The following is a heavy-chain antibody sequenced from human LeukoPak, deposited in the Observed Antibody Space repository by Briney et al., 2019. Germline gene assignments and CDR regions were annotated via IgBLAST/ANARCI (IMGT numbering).Heavy chain of an antibody. CDR3: ARDTYYDILTGYYKNYCYGMDV. V-gene: IGHV1-18*01. D-gene: IGHD3-9*01. CDR2: ISAYNGNT. Sequence: ASVKVSCKASGYTFTSYGISWVRQAPGQGLEWMGWISAYNGNTNYAQKLQGRVTMTTDTSASTAYMELRSLRSDDTAAYYCARDTYYDILTGYYKNYCYGMDVWGQGTTVTVSS. CDR1: GYTFTSYG. J-gene: IGHJ6*02.